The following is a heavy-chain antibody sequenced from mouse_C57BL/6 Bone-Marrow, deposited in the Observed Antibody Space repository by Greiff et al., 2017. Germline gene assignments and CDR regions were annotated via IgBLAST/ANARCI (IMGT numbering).Heavy chain of an antibody. Sequence: QVQLQQPGAELVKPGASVKMSCKASGYTFTTYPIEWMKQTHGKSLEWIGNFHPYNDDTKYNEKFKGKATLTVEKSSSTVYLELSRLTSDDSAVYYCVIYDYDEGYFDYWGQGTTLTVSS. CDR2: FHPYNDDT. J-gene: IGHJ2*01. D-gene: IGHD2-4*01. CDR1: GYTFTTYP. V-gene: IGHV1-47*01. CDR3: VIYDYDEGYFDY.